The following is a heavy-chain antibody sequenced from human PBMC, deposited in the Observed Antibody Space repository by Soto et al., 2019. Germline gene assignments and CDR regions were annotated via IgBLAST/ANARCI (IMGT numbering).Heavy chain of an antibody. D-gene: IGHD5-18*01. CDR2: IYYSGST. CDR3: ARRGSEPWLAGTIWGMDV. V-gene: IGHV4-39*01. Sequence: SETLSLTCTVPGGSIRSSSYYWGWIRQPPGKGLEWIGSIYYSGSTYYNPSLKSRVTISVDTSKNQFSLKLSSVTAADTAVYYCARRGSEPWLAGTIWGMDVWGQGTTVTVSS. J-gene: IGHJ6*02. CDR1: GGSIRSSSYY.